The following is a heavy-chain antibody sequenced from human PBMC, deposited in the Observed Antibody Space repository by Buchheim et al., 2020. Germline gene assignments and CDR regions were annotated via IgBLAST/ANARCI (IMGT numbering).Heavy chain of an antibody. CDR3: ARPGYYGGNWGNFDY. CDR1: GLTFSSYA. Sequence: QVQLVESGGGVVQPGRSLRLYCAASGLTFSSYAMHWVRQAPGKGLEWVAVISYDGSNKYCADSVKGRFTISRDNSKNTLYLQMNSLRAEDTALYYCARPGYYGGNWGNFDYWGQGTL. D-gene: IGHD4-23*01. V-gene: IGHV3-30*04. CDR2: ISYDGSNK. J-gene: IGHJ4*02.